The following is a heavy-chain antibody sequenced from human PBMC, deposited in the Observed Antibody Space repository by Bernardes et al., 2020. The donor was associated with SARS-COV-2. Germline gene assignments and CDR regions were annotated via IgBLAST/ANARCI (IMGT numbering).Heavy chain of an antibody. J-gene: IGHJ6*02. V-gene: IGHV3-72*01. Sequence: GRSLTLSCAASAFTFSDHYMGWVRQAPGNGLGWVGCSRGKGNRSTPEYAASVKGRFTTSRDDSKNSVYLQMNSLKIEDTAVYYSARDQWRPDYYYGLDVWGQGTKGTVS. CDR1: AFTFSDHY. CDR2: SRGKGNRSTP. D-gene: IGHD6-19*01. CDR3: ARDQWRPDYYYGLDV.